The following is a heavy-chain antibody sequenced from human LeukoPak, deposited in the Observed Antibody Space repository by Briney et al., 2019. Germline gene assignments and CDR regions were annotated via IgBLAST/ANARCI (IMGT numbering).Heavy chain of an antibody. CDR3: AKMQGYFDY. CDR1: GFTFSGNG. Sequence: GGSLRLSCAASGFTFSGNGMSWVRQAPGKGPEWVSGVTGDGATTYYADSVKGRFTISRDNSKNTVYLQMNSLRAEDTAFYYCAKMQGYFDYWSQATLVTVSA. CDR2: VTGDGATT. V-gene: IGHV3-23*01. J-gene: IGHJ4*02.